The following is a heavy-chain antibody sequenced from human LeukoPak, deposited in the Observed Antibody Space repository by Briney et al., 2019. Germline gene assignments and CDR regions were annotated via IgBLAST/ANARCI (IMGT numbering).Heavy chain of an antibody. D-gene: IGHD5-18*01. CDR2: ISAYNGNT. CDR3: ARHNGGTAMAYYYYYYMDV. V-gene: IGHV1-18*01. J-gene: IGHJ6*03. Sequence: VXXXCXXSGYTFXSYGISWVRQAPGQGLEWMGWISAYNGNTNYAQKLQGRVTMTTDTSTSTAYMELRRLRSDDTAVYYCARHNGGTAMAYYYYYYMDVWGKGTTVTISS. CDR1: GYTFXSYG.